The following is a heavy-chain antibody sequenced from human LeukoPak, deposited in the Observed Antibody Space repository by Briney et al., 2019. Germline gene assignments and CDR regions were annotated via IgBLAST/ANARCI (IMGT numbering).Heavy chain of an antibody. CDR2: IFQGGGEI. CDR3: ATYRQVLLPFES. CDR1: GFTVSDNY. Sequence: GGSLRLSCAASGFTVSDNYMSWFRQPPGKGLEWVSSIFQGGGEIHYADSVRGRFTISRDNSKSTLFLQMNSLRAEDTAIYYCATYRQVLLPFESWGQGTLVTVSS. D-gene: IGHD5-18*01. V-gene: IGHV3-53*01. J-gene: IGHJ4*02.